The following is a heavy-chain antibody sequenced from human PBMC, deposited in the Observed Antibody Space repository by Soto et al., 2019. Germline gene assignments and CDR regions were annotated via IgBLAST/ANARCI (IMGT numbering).Heavy chain of an antibody. Sequence: QVQLVQSGAEVQKPGASVRVSCKPSGYTFSDYGISWVRQAPGQGLEWMGWVNMYRGTTNYAQKFQGRVTMTTDTCATTAYLYLTSLTSDATAVYYCARERGGYGYGDSWGQGTLVTVSS. J-gene: IGHJ4*02. CDR3: ARERGGYGYGDS. CDR2: VNMYRGTT. CDR1: GYTFSDYG. D-gene: IGHD5-18*01. V-gene: IGHV1-18*01.